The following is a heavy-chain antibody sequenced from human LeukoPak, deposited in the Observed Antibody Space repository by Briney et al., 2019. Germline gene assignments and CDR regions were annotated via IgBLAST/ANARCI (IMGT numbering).Heavy chain of an antibody. CDR3: ARPHCSSTSCYLFWFDP. D-gene: IGHD2-2*01. Sequence: ASVKVSCKASGYTFTSYGISWVRQAPGQGLEWMGWISAYNGNTNYAQKLQGRVTMTTDTSTSTAYMELRSLRSDDTAVYYCARPHCSSTSCYLFWFDPWGQGTLVTVSS. CDR2: ISAYNGNT. CDR1: GYTFTSYG. V-gene: IGHV1-18*01. J-gene: IGHJ5*02.